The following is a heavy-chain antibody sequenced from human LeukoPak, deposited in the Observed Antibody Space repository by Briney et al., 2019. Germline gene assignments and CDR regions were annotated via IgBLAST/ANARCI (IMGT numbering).Heavy chain of an antibody. Sequence: GGSLRLSCTTSGFTSSRYSMNWVRQAPGKGLEWISYISSSSSNIQYADSVKGRFTISRDNARNSLYLQMNSLRAEDTALYYCAKGRDYVVTGPLDRWGQGTLVTVSS. CDR3: AKGRDYVVTGPLDR. CDR1: GFTSSRYS. J-gene: IGHJ5*02. CDR2: ISSSSSNI. V-gene: IGHV3-48*04. D-gene: IGHD2-21*02.